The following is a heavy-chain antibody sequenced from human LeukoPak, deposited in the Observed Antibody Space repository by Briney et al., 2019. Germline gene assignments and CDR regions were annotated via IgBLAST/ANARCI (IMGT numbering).Heavy chain of an antibody. CDR1: GFTFASHA. CDR3: ANPVYSSSSPFDY. D-gene: IGHD6-6*01. V-gene: IGHV3-23*01. CDR2: ISGSGGST. J-gene: IGHJ4*02. Sequence: GGSLRLSCAASGFTFASHAMRWVRQAPGKGLEWVSAISGSGGSTYYADSVKGRFTISRDNSKNTLYLQMNSLRAEDTAVYYCANPVYSSSSPFDYWGQGTLVTVSS.